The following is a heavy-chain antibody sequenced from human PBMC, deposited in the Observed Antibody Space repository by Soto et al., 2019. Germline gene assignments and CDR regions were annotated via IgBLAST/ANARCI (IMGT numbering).Heavy chain of an antibody. CDR2: IIPIFGTA. D-gene: IGHD1-7*01. CDR3: ARAGDWNYVQDF. V-gene: IGHV1-69*13. J-gene: IGHJ4*02. Sequence: SVKVSCKASGGTFSSYAISWVRQAPGQGLEWMGGIIPIFGTANYAQKFQGRVTITADESTSTAYMELSSLRSEDTAVYFCARAGDWNYVQDFWGQGTLVTVSS. CDR1: GGTFSSYA.